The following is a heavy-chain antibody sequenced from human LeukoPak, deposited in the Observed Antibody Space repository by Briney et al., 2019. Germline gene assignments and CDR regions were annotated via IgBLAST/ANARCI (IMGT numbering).Heavy chain of an antibody. Sequence: GGSLRLSCAASGFTLSSYGMTWVRQAPGKGLEWVSAFSASDGSAQYAESVRGRFTISRDNSKNTLYLQMDSLRAEDTAVYYCAKARLAAAGTGAFDVWGQGTTVTVSS. CDR3: AKARLAAAGTGAFDV. J-gene: IGHJ3*01. D-gene: IGHD6-13*01. CDR2: FSASDGSA. V-gene: IGHV3-23*01. CDR1: GFTLSSYG.